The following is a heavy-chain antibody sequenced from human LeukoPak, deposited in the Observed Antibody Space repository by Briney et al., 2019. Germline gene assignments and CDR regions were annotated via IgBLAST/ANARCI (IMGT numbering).Heavy chain of an antibody. J-gene: IGHJ4*02. Sequence: ASVTVSCKASGYTFTSYGISWVRQAPGQGRECMGWINPYNGNTNYALKVQGRVTMTTDTSTSTAYLELRSLRSDDTAIYYCAREIYGRFDYWGQGTLVTVSS. CDR2: INPYNGNT. V-gene: IGHV1-18*01. CDR1: GYTFTSYG. D-gene: IGHD4-17*01. CDR3: AREIYGRFDY.